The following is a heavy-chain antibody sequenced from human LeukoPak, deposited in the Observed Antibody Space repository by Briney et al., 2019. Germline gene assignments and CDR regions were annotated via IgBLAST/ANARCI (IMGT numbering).Heavy chain of an antibody. V-gene: IGHV4-59*01. CDR2: IYYSGST. CDR1: GGSISNYY. Sequence: SETMSLTCTVSGGSISNYYWSWIRQPPGKGLEWMGYIYYSGSTNYNPSLKSRVTISVDTSKNQFSLKLSSVTAADTAVYYCATTQLYCSSTSCYLWFDPWGQGTLVTVSS. J-gene: IGHJ5*02. D-gene: IGHD2-2*01. CDR3: ATTQLYCSSTSCYLWFDP.